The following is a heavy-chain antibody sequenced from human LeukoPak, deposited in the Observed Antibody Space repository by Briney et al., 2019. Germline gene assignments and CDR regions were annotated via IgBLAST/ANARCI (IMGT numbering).Heavy chain of an antibody. CDR1: GFSFDDYA. CDR2: ISWNSGSI. V-gene: IGHV3-9*01. D-gene: IGHD3-22*01. Sequence: PGGSLRLSCAASGFSFDDYAIHWVRQAPGKGLEWVSGISWNSGSIGYADSVKGRFTISRDNAKNSLYLQMNSLRAEDTALYYCAKDTRPDYYDSSGNFDYWGQGTLVTVSS. CDR3: AKDTRPDYYDSSGNFDY. J-gene: IGHJ4*02.